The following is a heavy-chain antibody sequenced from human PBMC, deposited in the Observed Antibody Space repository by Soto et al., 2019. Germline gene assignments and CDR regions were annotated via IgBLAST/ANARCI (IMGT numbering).Heavy chain of an antibody. V-gene: IGHV4-39*01. J-gene: IGHJ2*01. CDR3: ARVIASYWYFDL. CDR1: GGSISSRNSY. CDR2: ISSSGTT. D-gene: IGHD3-22*01. Sequence: QLQLPESGPGLVKPSETLSLTCAVSGGSISSRNSYWGWVRQPPGKGLEWLASISSSGTTYYNASLKSRVTISSDTSKNQFSLNLNSVTAADTAVYYCARVIASYWYFDLWGRGTLVTVSS.